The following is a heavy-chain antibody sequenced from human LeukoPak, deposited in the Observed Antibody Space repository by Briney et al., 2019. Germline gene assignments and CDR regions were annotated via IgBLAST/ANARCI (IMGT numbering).Heavy chain of an antibody. V-gene: IGHV3-33*06. CDR3: AKSYYDSSGYDYFDY. J-gene: IGHJ4*02. CDR2: IWYDGSNK. CDR1: GFNLRRSA. Sequence: AGGSLRLSCAASGFNLRRSAKLWVRQAPGKGREWVAVIWYDGSNKYYADSVKGRFTISRDNSKNTLYLQMNSLRAEDTAVYYCAKSYYDSSGYDYFDYWGQGTLVTVSS. D-gene: IGHD3-22*01.